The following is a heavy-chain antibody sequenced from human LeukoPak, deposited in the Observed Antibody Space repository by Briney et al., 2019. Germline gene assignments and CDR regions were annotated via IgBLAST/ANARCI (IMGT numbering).Heavy chain of an antibody. V-gene: IGHV3-7*01. CDR2: INGEGSDK. CDR1: GFTFSNSW. CDR3: TDLGHSD. Sequence: GGSLRLSCAASGFTFSNSWMTWVRQVPGKGLEWVATINGEGSDKYYVDSVEGRFIISRDNAKNSLHLQMSSLRVEDTAVYYCTDLGHSDWGQGTLVTVSS. J-gene: IGHJ4*02. D-gene: IGHD5-18*01.